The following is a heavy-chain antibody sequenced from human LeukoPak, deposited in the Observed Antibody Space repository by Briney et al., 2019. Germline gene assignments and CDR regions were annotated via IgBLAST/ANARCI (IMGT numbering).Heavy chain of an antibody. CDR3: ARDLDSAHSYGLDV. CDR1: GASISSYY. Sequence: SETLSLTCTVSGASISSYYWSWIRQPPGKGLEWIGYIYYTGSTNCNPSLKSRVTISLDMSKNRLSLKLSSVTAADTAVYYCARDLDSAHSYGLDVWGQGTTDTVSS. V-gene: IGHV4-59*01. D-gene: IGHD3-10*01. CDR2: IYYTGST. J-gene: IGHJ6*02.